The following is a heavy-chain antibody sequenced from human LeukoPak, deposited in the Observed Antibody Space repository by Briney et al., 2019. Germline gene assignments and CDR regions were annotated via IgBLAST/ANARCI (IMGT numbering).Heavy chain of an antibody. CDR2: IIRSGTYI. D-gene: IGHD3-22*01. Sequence: KAGGSLRLSCAASRFNFSSYSMNWVRQAPGKGLEWVSSIIRSGTYIYYADSVKGRFTISRDNAKNSLYLQMNSLGAEDTAVYYCARYTSPIDGFDYWGQGTLVTVSS. CDR1: RFNFSSYS. V-gene: IGHV3-21*01. CDR3: ARYTSPIDGFDY. J-gene: IGHJ4*02.